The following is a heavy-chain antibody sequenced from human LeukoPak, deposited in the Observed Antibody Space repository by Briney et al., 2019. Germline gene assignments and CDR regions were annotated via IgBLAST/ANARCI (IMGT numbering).Heavy chain of an antibody. CDR3: ARRAGAYSHPYDY. CDR2: ISGSGANI. V-gene: IGHV3-23*01. Sequence: GGSLRLSCAASGFTFSSYAMSWVRQAPGKGLEWVSAISGSGANIYYADSVKGRFIISRDNSENTLYLQMNSLRAEDTAVYYCARRAGAYSHPYDYWGQGTLVTVSS. J-gene: IGHJ4*02. D-gene: IGHD4/OR15-4a*01. CDR1: GFTFSSYA.